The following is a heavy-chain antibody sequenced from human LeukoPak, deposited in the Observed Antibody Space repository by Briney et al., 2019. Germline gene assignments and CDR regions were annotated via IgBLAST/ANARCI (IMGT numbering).Heavy chain of an antibody. CDR1: GFTISNYN. CDR3: ARDDPNWDPSSYYFDS. CDR2: ISTSGII. V-gene: IGHV3-48*02. D-gene: IGHD3-10*01. Sequence: GGSLRLSCAASGFTISNYNMDWVRQAPGKGLEWISYISTSGIIYYADSVRGRFTISRDNAKNSLYLQMNSLRDEDTAVYYCARDDPNWDPSSYYFDSWGQGVLVTVSS. J-gene: IGHJ4*02.